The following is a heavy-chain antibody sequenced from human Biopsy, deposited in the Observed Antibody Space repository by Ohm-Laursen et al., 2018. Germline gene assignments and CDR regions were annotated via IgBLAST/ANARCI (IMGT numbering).Heavy chain of an antibody. CDR1: GYMFYSYG. CDR2: ISGYNGNT. CDR3: ARDQMAIMLGGRTRTDFFDS. Sequence: ASVKVSCKASGYMFYSYGVSWVRLAPGQGPEWMGWISGYNGNTNYPQSLQGRVTLTTDASSSTAYMELRGLRSDGTAVYYCARDQMAIMLGGRTRTDFFDSWGQGTLVTVSS. J-gene: IGHJ4*02. V-gene: IGHV1-18*01. D-gene: IGHD3-10*02.